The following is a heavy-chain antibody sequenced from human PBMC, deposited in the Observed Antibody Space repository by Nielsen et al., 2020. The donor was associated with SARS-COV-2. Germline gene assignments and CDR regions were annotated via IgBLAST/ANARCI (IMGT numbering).Heavy chain of an antibody. D-gene: IGHD4-23*01. CDR2: ISSSSSYI. Sequence: GESLKISCAASGFTFSSYSMNWVRQAPGKGLEWVSSISSSSSYIYYADSVKGRFTISRDNAKNSLYLQMNSLRAEDTAVYYCARVRVGLRWPYYGMDVWGQGTTVTVSS. V-gene: IGHV3-21*01. J-gene: IGHJ6*02. CDR3: ARVRVGLRWPYYGMDV. CDR1: GFTFSSYS.